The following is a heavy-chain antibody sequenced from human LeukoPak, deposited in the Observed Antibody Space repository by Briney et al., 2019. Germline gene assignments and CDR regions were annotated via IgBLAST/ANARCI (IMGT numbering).Heavy chain of an antibody. V-gene: IGHV3-23*01. CDR1: GFTFSSYA. CDR2: ISGSGGST. Sequence: GGSLRLSCAASGFTFSSYAMSWVRQAPGKGLEWVSAISGSGGSTYYADSVKGRFTISRDNSKNTLSLQMSSLRAEDTAVYYCARDIGIAAAGPYDYWGQGTLVTVSS. CDR3: ARDIGIAAAGPYDY. D-gene: IGHD6-13*01. J-gene: IGHJ4*02.